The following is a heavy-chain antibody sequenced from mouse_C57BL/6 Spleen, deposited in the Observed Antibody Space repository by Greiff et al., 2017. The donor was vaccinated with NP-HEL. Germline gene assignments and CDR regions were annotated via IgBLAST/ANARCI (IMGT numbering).Heavy chain of an antibody. Sequence: QVQLQQPGAELVRPGSSVKLSCKASGYTFTSYWMHWVKQRPIQGLEWIGNIDPSDSETHYNQKFKDKATLTVDKSSSTAYMQLSSLTSEDSAVYYCARQGDYPSFAYWGQGTLVTVSA. CDR1: GYTFTSYW. CDR2: IDPSDSET. J-gene: IGHJ3*01. CDR3: ARQGDYPSFAY. V-gene: IGHV1-52*01. D-gene: IGHD2-4*01.